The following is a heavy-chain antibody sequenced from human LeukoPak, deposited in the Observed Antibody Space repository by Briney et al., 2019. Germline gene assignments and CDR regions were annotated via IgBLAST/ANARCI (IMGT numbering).Heavy chain of an antibody. Sequence: KPSETLSLTCAVSGGSISSSNWWSWVRQPPGKGLEWIGEIYHSGSTNYNTSLKSRVTISVDKSKNQFSLKLSSVTAADTAVYYCARVSYDFWSGYTGGNWFDPWGQGTLVTVSS. CDR1: GGSISSSNW. CDR2: IYHSGST. CDR3: ARVSYDFWSGYTGGNWFDP. J-gene: IGHJ5*02. V-gene: IGHV4-4*02. D-gene: IGHD3-3*01.